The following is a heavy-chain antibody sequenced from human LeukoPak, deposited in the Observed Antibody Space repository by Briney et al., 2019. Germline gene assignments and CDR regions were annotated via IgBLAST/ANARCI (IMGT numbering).Heavy chain of an antibody. CDR2: INSVGSST. CDR1: GFSFSSYW. J-gene: IGHJ4*02. D-gene: IGHD1-26*01. Sequence: GGSLRLSCAASGFSFSSYWMHWVRQVPGKGLVWVSRINSVGSSTSYADSVKGRCTTSRDTAKNTLFLQMKSLRADDTAVYYCTVGGTDFHYWGQGTLVTVSS. CDR3: TVGGTDFHY. V-gene: IGHV3-74*01.